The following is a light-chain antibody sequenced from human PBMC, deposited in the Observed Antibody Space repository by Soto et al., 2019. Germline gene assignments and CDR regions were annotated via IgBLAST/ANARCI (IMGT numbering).Light chain of an antibody. Sequence: QSVLTQPASVSGSPGQSITISCTGTSSDVGGYNYVSWYQQHPGKAPKLMIYEVSNRPSGVSNRFSGSKSGNTASLTISGLQAEDEADYYCSSYTSSSTLGFGGGTNVTVL. CDR3: SSYTSSSTLG. V-gene: IGLV2-14*01. CDR1: SSDVGGYNY. J-gene: IGLJ2*01. CDR2: EVS.